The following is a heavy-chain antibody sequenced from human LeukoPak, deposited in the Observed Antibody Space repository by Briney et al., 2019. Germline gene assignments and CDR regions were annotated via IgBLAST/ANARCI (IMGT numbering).Heavy chain of an antibody. D-gene: IGHD2-2*01. J-gene: IGHJ6*03. CDR1: GGSISSSSYY. Sequence: PSETLSPTCTVSGGSISSSSYYWGWIRQPPGKGLEWIGSIYYSGSTYYNPSLKSRVTISVDTSKNQFSLKLSSVTAADTAVYYCARHEDCSSTSCYALGYYYYYHMDVWGKGTTVTVSS. V-gene: IGHV4-39*01. CDR2: IYYSGST. CDR3: ARHEDCSSTSCYALGYYYYYHMDV.